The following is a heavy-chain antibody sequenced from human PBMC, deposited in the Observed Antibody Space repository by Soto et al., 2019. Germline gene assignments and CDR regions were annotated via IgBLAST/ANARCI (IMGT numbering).Heavy chain of an antibody. Sequence: PTETLSLTCTVSCGSISSYDMSWIRQPPGKGLEWIGYIYYSGGTNYNPSRKSRVTISVDTSKNQFSLKVSSVTAADKAVYYCERGRPVSFVFWSGYYYYFDYWGQGTLVTVSS. J-gene: IGHJ4*02. D-gene: IGHD3-3*01. CDR1: CGSISSYD. CDR3: ERGRPVSFVFWSGYYYYFDY. CDR2: IYYSGGT. V-gene: IGHV4-59*01.